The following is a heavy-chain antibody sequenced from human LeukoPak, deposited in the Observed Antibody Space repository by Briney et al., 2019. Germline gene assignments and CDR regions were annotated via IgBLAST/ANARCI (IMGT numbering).Heavy chain of an antibody. Sequence: GGSLRLSCAASGFTFGDYYMNWIRQTPGKGLEWVSYISSGSTYTNHADSVKGRFTTSRDNAKNSLYLQMKSLRAEDTAVYYCTRAQGYGLHYWGQGTLVTVSS. V-gene: IGHV3-11*05. CDR1: GFTFGDYY. D-gene: IGHD4-17*01. J-gene: IGHJ4*02. CDR2: ISSGSTYT. CDR3: TRAQGYGLHY.